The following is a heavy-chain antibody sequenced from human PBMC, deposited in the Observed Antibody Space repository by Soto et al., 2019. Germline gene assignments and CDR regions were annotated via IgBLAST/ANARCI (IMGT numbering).Heavy chain of an antibody. CDR3: ASQVGNCISTSCYVNY. J-gene: IGHJ4*02. D-gene: IGHD2-2*01. CDR1: GGSISTSGYY. Sequence: SETLSLTCTVPGGSISTSGYYWGWIRQPPGKGLEWIGNVYHSGSTYYNPSLKSRVTISVDTSKNQFSLKLSSVTAADTAVYYCASQVGNCISTSCYVNYWGQGTLVTVS. V-gene: IGHV4-39*01. CDR2: VYHSGST.